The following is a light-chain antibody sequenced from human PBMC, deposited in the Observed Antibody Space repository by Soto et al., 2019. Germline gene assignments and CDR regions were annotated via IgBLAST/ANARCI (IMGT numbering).Light chain of an antibody. Sequence: EIVLTQSPATLSLSPGERATLSCRASQRVSDYLAWYQQKPGQAPRLLMYDVSTRATGIPARFSGSGSGTDFTLTISSLEPEDFAVYYCQQRGDWPPWTFGQGTKVEIK. CDR2: DVS. J-gene: IGKJ1*01. V-gene: IGKV3-11*01. CDR1: QRVSDY. CDR3: QQRGDWPPWT.